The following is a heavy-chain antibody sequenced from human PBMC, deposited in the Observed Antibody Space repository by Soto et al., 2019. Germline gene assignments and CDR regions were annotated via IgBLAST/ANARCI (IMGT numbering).Heavy chain of an antibody. D-gene: IGHD1-1*01. CDR1: GFTFSSYG. CDR3: AREVEGLEN. J-gene: IGHJ4*02. V-gene: IGHV3-33*01. CDR2: IWYDGSNK. Sequence: QVQLVESGGGVVQPGRSLRLSCAASGFTFSSYGMHWVRQAPGKGLEWVAVIWYDGSNKNYADSVKGRITISRDNSKNTLYLQMNSLRAEDTAVYYCAREVEGLENWGRGTLVTVSS.